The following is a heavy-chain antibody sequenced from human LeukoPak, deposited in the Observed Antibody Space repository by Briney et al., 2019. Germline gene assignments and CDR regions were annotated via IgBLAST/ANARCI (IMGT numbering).Heavy chain of an antibody. J-gene: IGHJ6*02. D-gene: IGHD2-21*01. V-gene: IGHV1-46*01. CDR1: GYTFTNYY. Sequence: ASVKVSCKASGYTFTNYYIHWVRQAPGQGLEWMGIINCSGGSTSYAQKFQGRVTMTRDTSTNRVYMDLSSLRSEDTAVYYCARGLGHMVAKTRDSYYYGMDVWGQGTTVTVSS. CDR3: ARGLGHMVAKTRDSYYYGMDV. CDR2: INCSGGST.